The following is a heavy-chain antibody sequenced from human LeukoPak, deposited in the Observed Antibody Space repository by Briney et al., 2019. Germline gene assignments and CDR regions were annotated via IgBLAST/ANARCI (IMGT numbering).Heavy chain of an antibody. CDR2: ISSSSSYI. V-gene: IGHV3-21*01. CDR1: GFTFSSYS. CDR3: AKFAHCSSTTCYGIDY. Sequence: AGGSLRLSCAASGFTFSSYSMNWVRQAPGKGLEWVSSISSSSSYIYYADSVKGRFTISRDNAKNSLYLQMNSLRAEDTAVYYCAKFAHCSSTTCYGIDYWGQGNMVTVSS. J-gene: IGHJ4*02. D-gene: IGHD2-2*01.